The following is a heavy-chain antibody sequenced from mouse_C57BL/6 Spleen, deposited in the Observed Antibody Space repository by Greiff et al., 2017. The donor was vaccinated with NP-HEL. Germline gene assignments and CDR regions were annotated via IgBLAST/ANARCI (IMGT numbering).Heavy chain of an antibody. D-gene: IGHD2-4*01. V-gene: IGHV1-53*01. J-gene: IGHJ3*01. CDR2: INPSNGGT. CDR1: GYTFTSYW. Sequence: QVHVKQPGTELVKPGASVKLSCKASGYTFTSYWMHWVKQRPGQGLEWIGNINPSNGGTNYNEKFKSKATLTVDKSSSTAYMQLSSLTSEDSAVYYCARYYYDYDDWFAYWGQGTLVTVSA. CDR3: ARYYYDYDDWFAY.